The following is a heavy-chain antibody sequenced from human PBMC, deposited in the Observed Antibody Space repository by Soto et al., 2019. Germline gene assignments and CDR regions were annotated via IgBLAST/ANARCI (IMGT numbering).Heavy chain of an antibody. CDR3: AKDRGELPTLLDY. CDR2: ISGSGGST. Sequence: EVQLLESGGGLVQPGGSLRLSCAASGFTFSSYAMSWVRQAPGKGLEWVSAISGSGGSTYYADSVKGRFTISRDNSKNTLYLQMNSLRAEDTAVSYCAKDRGELPTLLDYWGQGTLVTVSS. D-gene: IGHD1-26*01. J-gene: IGHJ4*02. CDR1: GFTFSSYA. V-gene: IGHV3-23*01.